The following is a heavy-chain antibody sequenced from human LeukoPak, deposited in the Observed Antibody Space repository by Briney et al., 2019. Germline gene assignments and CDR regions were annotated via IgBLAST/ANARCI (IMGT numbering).Heavy chain of an antibody. Sequence: GGSLRLSCAASGFTFSSYSMNWVRQAPGKGLEWVSSISSGSNYIYNADSVKGRFTISRDNAKNPLYLRMNSLRAEDTAVYYCARGGIAATHPLDSWGQGTLVTVSP. CDR1: GFTFSSYS. J-gene: IGHJ4*02. V-gene: IGHV3-21*01. CDR2: ISSGSNYI. CDR3: ARGGIAATHPLDS. D-gene: IGHD6-13*01.